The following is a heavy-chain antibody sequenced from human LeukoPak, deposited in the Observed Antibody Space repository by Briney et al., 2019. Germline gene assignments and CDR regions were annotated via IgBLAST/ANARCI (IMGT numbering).Heavy chain of an antibody. CDR1: GYTLTELS. D-gene: IGHD2-15*01. CDR3: ATQVPYCSGGSCFDHFDY. CDR2: FDPEDGET. J-gene: IGHJ4*02. V-gene: IGHV1-24*01. Sequence: GASVKVSCKVSGYTLTELSMHWVRQAPGKGLEWMGGFDPEDGETIYAQKFQGRVTMTEDTSTDTAYMELSSLRSEDTAVYYRATQVPYCSGGSCFDHFDYWGQGTLVTVSS.